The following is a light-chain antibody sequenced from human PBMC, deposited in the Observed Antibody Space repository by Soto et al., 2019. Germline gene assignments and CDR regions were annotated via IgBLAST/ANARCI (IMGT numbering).Light chain of an antibody. V-gene: IGLV1-40*01. Sequence: QSVLTQPPSVSEAPGQRVTISRTGSSSNIGAGYEAHWYQQVPGTAPKLLIYENNNRPSGVPDRFSGSKSGTSASLAITGLQAEDEAEYYCQSYDSSLSGYVFGTGTKVTVL. CDR2: ENN. J-gene: IGLJ1*01. CDR1: SSNIGAGYE. CDR3: QSYDSSLSGYV.